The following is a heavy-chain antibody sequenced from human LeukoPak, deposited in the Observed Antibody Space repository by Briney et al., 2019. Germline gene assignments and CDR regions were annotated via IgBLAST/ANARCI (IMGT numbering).Heavy chain of an antibody. V-gene: IGHV3-21*01. CDR3: AREYSDGPRGFDY. Sequence: GGSLRLSCAASGFTFSSYSMNWVRQAPGKGLEWVSSISSSSSYIYYADSVKGRFTISRDNAKNSLYLQMNSLRAEDTAVYYCAREYSDGPRGFDYWGQGTLVTVSS. CDR1: GFTFSSYS. J-gene: IGHJ4*02. D-gene: IGHD5-18*01. CDR2: ISSSSSYI.